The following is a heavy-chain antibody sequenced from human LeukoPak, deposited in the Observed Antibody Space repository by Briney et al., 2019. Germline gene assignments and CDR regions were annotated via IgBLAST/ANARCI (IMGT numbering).Heavy chain of an antibody. J-gene: IGHJ4*02. CDR1: GFPFRHFG. CDR2: IWSEGTIQ. V-gene: IGHV3-33*01. CDR3: ARDYKTGHTDY. D-gene: IGHD3-10*01. Sequence: GGSLRLSCTASGFPFRHFGFHWVRQAPGKGLEWLADIWSEGTIQLYASSAKGRFTISKDDLKNTLYLQMNSLRVEDTAIYYCARDYKTGHTDYWGQGTLVTVSS.